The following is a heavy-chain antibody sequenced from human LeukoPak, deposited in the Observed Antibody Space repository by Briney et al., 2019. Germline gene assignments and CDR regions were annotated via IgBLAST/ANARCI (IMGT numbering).Heavy chain of an antibody. CDR3: ARERDGSGTQRGLDY. D-gene: IGHD3-10*01. J-gene: IGHJ4*02. CDR1: GGSISSYY. Sequence: SETLSLTCTVSGGSISSYYWSWIRQPAGKGLEWIGRIYTSGSTNYSPSLKSRVTMSVDTSKNQFSLKLSSVTAADTAVYYCARERDGSGTQRGLDYWGQGTLVTVSS. V-gene: IGHV4-4*07. CDR2: IYTSGST.